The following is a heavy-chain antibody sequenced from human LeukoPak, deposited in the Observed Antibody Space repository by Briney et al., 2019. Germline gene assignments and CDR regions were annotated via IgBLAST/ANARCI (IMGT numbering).Heavy chain of an antibody. CDR1: GFTFSSYA. CDR2: ISYDGSNK. Sequence: PGGSLRLSCAASGFTFSSYAMHWVRQAPGKGLEWVAVISYDGSNKYYADSVKGRFTISRDNSKNTLYLQMNSLRAEDTAVYYCARSGYYGYDAFDIWGQGTMVTVSS. CDR3: ARSGYYGYDAFDI. V-gene: IGHV3-30*04. J-gene: IGHJ3*02. D-gene: IGHD3-22*01.